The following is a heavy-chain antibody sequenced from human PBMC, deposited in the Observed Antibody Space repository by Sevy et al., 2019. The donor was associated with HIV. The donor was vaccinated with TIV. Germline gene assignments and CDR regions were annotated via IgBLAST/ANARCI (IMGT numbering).Heavy chain of an antibody. J-gene: IGHJ4*02. V-gene: IGHV3-73*01. CDR3: TRLKGGRDSSGYQYFDY. D-gene: IGHD3-22*01. CDR2: IRSKANRYAT. CDR1: GFTFSGSA. Sequence: GESLKISCAASGFTFSGSAMHWVRQASGKGLEWVGRIRSKANRYATAYAASVKGRFTISRDDSKNTAYLQMNSLKTEDTAVYYCTRLKGGRDSSGYQYFDYWGQGTLVTVSS.